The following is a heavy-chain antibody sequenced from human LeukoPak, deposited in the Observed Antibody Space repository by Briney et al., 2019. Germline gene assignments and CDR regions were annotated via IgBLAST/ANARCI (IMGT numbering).Heavy chain of an antibody. J-gene: IGHJ4*02. Sequence: GGSLRLSCAASGFIVSSNYMSWVRQAPGKGLEWVSVMYAGGSTYYADSVKGRFTISRDNSKNTVYLQMNSLRAEDTAVYYCAKLLSQYDSSGYYYFEYWGQGTLVTVSS. CDR3: AKLLSQYDSSGYYYFEY. D-gene: IGHD3-22*01. CDR2: MYAGGST. V-gene: IGHV3-53*01. CDR1: GFIVSSNY.